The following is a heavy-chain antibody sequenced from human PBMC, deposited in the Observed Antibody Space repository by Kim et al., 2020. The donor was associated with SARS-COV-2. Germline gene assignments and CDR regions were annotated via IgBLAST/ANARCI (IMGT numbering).Heavy chain of an antibody. CDR3: ARAGGYSDYGSVEYFDY. Sequence: SVKVSCKASGDTFSSYAISWVRQAPGQGLEWMGRIIASLGITNYAQKFQGRVTITADKSTSTAYMELSSLRSEDTAVYFCARAGGYSDYGSVEYFDYWGQGTLVTVSA. CDR2: IIASLGIT. CDR1: GDTFSSYA. D-gene: IGHD5-12*01. J-gene: IGHJ4*02. V-gene: IGHV1-69*04.